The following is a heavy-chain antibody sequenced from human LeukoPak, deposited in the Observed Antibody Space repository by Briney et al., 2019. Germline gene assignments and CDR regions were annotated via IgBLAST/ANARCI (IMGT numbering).Heavy chain of an antibody. J-gene: IGHJ4*02. Sequence: GGSLRLSCAASGFTFSSYGMHWVRQAPGKGLEWVAAISYDGSNKYYADSVKGRFTISRDNSKNTLYLQMNSLRAEDTAVYYCAKDPSVALLWFGELSHFDYWGQGTLVTVSS. V-gene: IGHV3-30*18. CDR3: AKDPSVALLWFGELSHFDY. CDR2: ISYDGSNK. D-gene: IGHD3-10*01. CDR1: GFTFSSYG.